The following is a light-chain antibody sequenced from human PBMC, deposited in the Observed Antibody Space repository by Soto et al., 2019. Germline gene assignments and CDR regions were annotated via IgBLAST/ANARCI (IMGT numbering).Light chain of an antibody. CDR3: QQYSDWPIT. Sequence: EIVMTQSPATLSVSPGGRATLSCRASQSVSSYLAWYQQKPGQAPRLLIYGASTRATGIPARFSGSGSETDFTLTISSLQSEDFAVYHCQQYSDWPITFGQGTRLEI. CDR2: GAS. J-gene: IGKJ5*01. V-gene: IGKV3-15*01. CDR1: QSVSSY.